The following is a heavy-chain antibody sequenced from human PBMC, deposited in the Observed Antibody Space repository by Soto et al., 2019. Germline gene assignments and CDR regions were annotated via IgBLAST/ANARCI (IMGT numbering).Heavy chain of an antibody. J-gene: IGHJ6*02. Sequence: QVQLQESGPGLVKHSQTLSLTCTVSGGSISSGDYYWSWIRQPPGKGLEWIGYIYYSGSTYYNPSVNSRVTIPVDTSKNQFSLKLSSVTAGDTAVYYCGVELLGPHGMDVRGQGTTVTVS. CDR1: GGSISSGDYY. CDR2: IYYSGST. CDR3: GVELLGPHGMDV. D-gene: IGHD2-15*01. V-gene: IGHV4-30-4*01.